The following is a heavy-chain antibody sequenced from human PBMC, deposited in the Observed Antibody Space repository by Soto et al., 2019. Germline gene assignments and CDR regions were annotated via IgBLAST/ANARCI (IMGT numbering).Heavy chain of an antibody. Sequence: SETLSLTCAVYGGSFSGYYWSWIRQPPGKGLEWIGEINHSGSTNYNPSLKSRVTISVDTSKNQFSLKLSSVTAADTAVYYCARIAVAGSVFDYWGQGTLVTVSS. CDR3: ARIAVAGSVFDY. J-gene: IGHJ4*02. V-gene: IGHV4-34*01. D-gene: IGHD6-19*01. CDR1: GGSFSGYY. CDR2: INHSGST.